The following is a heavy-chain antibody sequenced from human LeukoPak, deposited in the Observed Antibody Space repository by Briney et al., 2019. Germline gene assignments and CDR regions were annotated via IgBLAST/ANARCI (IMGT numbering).Heavy chain of an antibody. CDR2: IRSKANSYAT. D-gene: IGHD6-6*01. CDR1: GFTFSGSA. V-gene: IGHV3-73*01. CDR3: TSPSIAARLGDYYMDV. Sequence: GGSLRLSCAASGFTFSGSAMHWVRQASGKGLEWVGRIRSKANSYATAYAASVKGRFTISRDDSKNTAYLQMNSLKTEDTAVYYCTSPSIAARLGDYYMDVWGKGTTVTVSS. J-gene: IGHJ6*03.